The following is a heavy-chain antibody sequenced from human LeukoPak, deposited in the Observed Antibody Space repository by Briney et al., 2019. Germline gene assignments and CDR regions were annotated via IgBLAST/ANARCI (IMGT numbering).Heavy chain of an antibody. CDR1: GFTFSSYS. D-gene: IGHD5-24*01. CDR3: ARLEGGWLQPQDYYYMDV. J-gene: IGHJ6*03. CDR2: ISSSSSYI. V-gene: IGHV3-21*01. Sequence: GGSPRLSCAASGFTFSSYSINWVRQAPGKGLEWVSSISSSSSYIYYADSVKGRFTISRDNAKNSLYLQMNSLRAEDTAVYYCARLEGGWLQPQDYYYMDVWGKGTTVTVSS.